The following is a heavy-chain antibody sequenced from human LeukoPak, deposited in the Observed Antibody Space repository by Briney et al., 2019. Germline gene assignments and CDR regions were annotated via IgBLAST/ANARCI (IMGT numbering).Heavy chain of an antibody. J-gene: IGHJ4*02. CDR2: INPNSGGT. CDR1: GYTFTCYY. D-gene: IGHD2-15*01. V-gene: IGHV1-2*06. Sequence: ASVKVSCKASGYTFTCYYMHWVRQAPGQGLEWMGRINPNSGGTNYAQKFQGRVTMTRDTSISTAYMELSRLRSDDTAVYYCARRFCSGGSCSLDYWGQGTLVTVSS. CDR3: ARRFCSGGSCSLDY.